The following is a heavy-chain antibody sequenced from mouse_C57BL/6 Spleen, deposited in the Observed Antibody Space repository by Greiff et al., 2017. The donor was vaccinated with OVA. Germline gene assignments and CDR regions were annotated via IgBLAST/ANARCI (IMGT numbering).Heavy chain of an antibody. CDR2: IYPETGGT. CDR1: GYTFTDYE. CDR3: TRRRTIVTKAWFAD. J-gene: IGHJ3*01. V-gene: IGHV1-15*01. Sequence: QVQLQQSGAELVRPGASVTLSCKASGYTFTDYEMHWVKQTPVHGLEWIGAIYPETGGTSYNQKFKGKAILTADKSSSTAYMELRSLTSEDSAVYYCTRRRTIVTKAWFADWGQGTLVTVSA. D-gene: IGHD2-5*01.